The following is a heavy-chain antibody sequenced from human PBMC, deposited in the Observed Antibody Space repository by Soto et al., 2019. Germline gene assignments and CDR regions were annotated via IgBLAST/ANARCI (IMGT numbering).Heavy chain of an antibody. D-gene: IGHD3-16*01. J-gene: IGHJ6*02. Sequence: HPGGSLRLSCAASGFTFGNYAMHWVRQAPGKGLEWVATISYDGDNKYYTDSVKGPFTISRDNSKNTLYLQMNSLRPEDTAVYYCARPWGQLSTYYYGMDTWGQGTTVTVSS. CDR3: ARPWGQLSTYYYGMDT. V-gene: IGHV3-30-3*01. CDR1: GFTFGNYA. CDR2: ISYDGDNK.